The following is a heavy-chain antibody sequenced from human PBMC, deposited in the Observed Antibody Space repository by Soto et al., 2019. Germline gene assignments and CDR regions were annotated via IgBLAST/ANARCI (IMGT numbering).Heavy chain of an antibody. V-gene: IGHV4-39*01. D-gene: IGHD3-9*01. Sequence: QLQESGPRLVKPSETLSLTCTVSGGSISTDNYFWGWIRQPPGKGLEWIGTIYYKGTTYYNPSLKSRVTIAVDTSKNQFSLKLNSVTAADTAIYYCAKYDLFNGNCFDPWGQVTLVTVSS. J-gene: IGHJ5*02. CDR3: AKYDLFNGNCFDP. CDR1: GGSISTDNYF. CDR2: IYYKGTT.